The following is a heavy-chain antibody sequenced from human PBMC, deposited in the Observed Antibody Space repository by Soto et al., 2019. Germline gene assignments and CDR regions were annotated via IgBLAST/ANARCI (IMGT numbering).Heavy chain of an antibody. CDR2: IYHSGST. J-gene: IGHJ4*02. CDR1: GGSISSNNW. CDR3: ARREGDCRGGSCPFYHD. D-gene: IGHD2-15*01. V-gene: IGHV4-4*02. Sequence: QVQLQESGPGLVKPSETLSLTCAVSGGSISSNNWWSWVRQTPGKGLEWIGEIYHSGSTNYNPSLKSRVTITLDKSKNQFSLSLTPMTAADTAVYDCARREGDCRGGSCPFYHDWGQGTLVTASS.